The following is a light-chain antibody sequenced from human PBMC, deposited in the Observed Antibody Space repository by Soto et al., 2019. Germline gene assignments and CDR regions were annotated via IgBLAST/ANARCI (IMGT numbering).Light chain of an antibody. Sequence: IVLTQSPVTLSLSPGERATLSCRASQSVSSYLAWYQQKPGQAPRLLIYDASNRATGIPARFSGSGSGTDFTLTISSLEPEDFAVYYCQQRSNWPPTFGGGTKVDIK. V-gene: IGKV3-11*01. J-gene: IGKJ4*01. CDR1: QSVSSY. CDR3: QQRSNWPPT. CDR2: DAS.